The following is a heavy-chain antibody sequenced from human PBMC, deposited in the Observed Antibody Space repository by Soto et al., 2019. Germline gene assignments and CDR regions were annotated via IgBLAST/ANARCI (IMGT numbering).Heavy chain of an antibody. J-gene: IGHJ6*02. Sequence: PGGSLRLSCGASGFTFSSYAMSWVRQAPGKGLEWVSAISGSGGSTYYADSVKGRFTISRDNSKNTLYLQMNSLRAEDTAVYYCAWYELYYYGMDVWGQGTTVTVSS. D-gene: IGHD6-13*01. V-gene: IGHV3-23*01. CDR3: AWYELYYYGMDV. CDR1: GFTFSSYA. CDR2: ISGSGGST.